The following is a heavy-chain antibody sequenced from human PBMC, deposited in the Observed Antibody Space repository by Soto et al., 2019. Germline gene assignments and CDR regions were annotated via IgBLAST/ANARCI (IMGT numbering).Heavy chain of an antibody. J-gene: IGHJ5*02. CDR3: ARVPSP. Sequence: SETLSLTCTVSGDSIISISYSWSWIRQPPGKGLEWIGYIYHSGSTYYNPSLKSRVTISVDRSKNQFSLKLSSVTAADTAVYYCARVPSPWGQGTLVTVSS. V-gene: IGHV4-30-2*01. CDR1: GDSIISISYS. CDR2: IYHSGST.